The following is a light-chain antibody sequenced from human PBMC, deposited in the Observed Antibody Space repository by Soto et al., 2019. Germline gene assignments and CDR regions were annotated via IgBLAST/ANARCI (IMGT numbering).Light chain of an antibody. CDR2: AAS. J-gene: IGKJ1*01. CDR3: QQLNNYPRT. V-gene: IGKV1-9*01. CDR1: QGISSY. Sequence: DIQLTQSPSFLSASVGDRVTITCRASQGISSYLAWYQQKPGKAPKLLISAASTLQSGVPSRFSGSGSGTEFTLTISSLQPKDFATYYCQQLNNYPRTFGQGTKVEIK.